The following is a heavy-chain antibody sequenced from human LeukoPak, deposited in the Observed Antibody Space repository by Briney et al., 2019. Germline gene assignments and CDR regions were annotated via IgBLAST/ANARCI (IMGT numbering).Heavy chain of an antibody. J-gene: IGHJ4*02. CDR1: GFTFRNYA. Sequence: GGSLRLSCAASGFTFRNYAMYWVRQAPGKGLEWVAFTNYDGSDRCYADSVKGRFTVSRDNPKNTLYLQMNSLRTEDTAVYYCAKDLPDRYSLEYWGQGTKVTVPS. V-gene: IGHV3-30*02. CDR2: TNYDGSDR. CDR3: AKDLPDRYSLEY. D-gene: IGHD2-15*01.